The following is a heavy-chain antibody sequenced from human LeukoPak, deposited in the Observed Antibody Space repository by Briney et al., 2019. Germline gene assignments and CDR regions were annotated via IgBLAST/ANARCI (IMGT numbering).Heavy chain of an antibody. CDR1: GFTFSDYG. Sequence: GKSLRLSCTASGFTFSDYGMHWVRQPPGKGLEWVAIIWYDGSNKTYEDSVKGRFTISRDNSKNTLYLQMNSLRAEDTAVYYCARDNDFWSGLARATMDVWGQGTTVTVSS. CDR2: IWYDGSNK. CDR3: ARDNDFWSGLARATMDV. D-gene: IGHD3-3*01. J-gene: IGHJ6*02. V-gene: IGHV3-33*01.